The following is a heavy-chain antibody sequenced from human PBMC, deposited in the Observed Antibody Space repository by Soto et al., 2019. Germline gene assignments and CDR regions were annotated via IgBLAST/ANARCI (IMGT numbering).Heavy chain of an antibody. CDR3: TTGIAAADYYYGMDV. V-gene: IGHV3-15*07. CDR1: GFTFSNAW. CDR2: IKSKTDGGTT. D-gene: IGHD6-13*01. J-gene: IGHJ6*02. Sequence: PGGSLRLSCAASGFTFSNAWMNWVRQAPGKGLEWVGRIKSKTDGGTTDYAAPVKGRFTISRDDSKNTLYLQMNSPKTEDTAVYYCTTGIAAADYYYGMDVWGQGTTVTVSS.